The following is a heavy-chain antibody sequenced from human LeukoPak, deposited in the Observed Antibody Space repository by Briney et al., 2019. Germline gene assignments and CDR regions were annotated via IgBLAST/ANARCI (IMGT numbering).Heavy chain of an antibody. D-gene: IGHD6-19*01. CDR3: ARAAPYSSGWSIDY. J-gene: IGHJ4*02. Sequence: SETQSLTCTVSGASITSISFYWGWIRQPPGKGLEWIGEIYHSGSTNYNPSLKSRVTISVDKSKNQFSLKLSSVTAADTAVYYCARAAPYSSGWSIDYWGQGTLVTVSS. CDR1: GASITSISFY. V-gene: IGHV4-39*07. CDR2: IYHSGST.